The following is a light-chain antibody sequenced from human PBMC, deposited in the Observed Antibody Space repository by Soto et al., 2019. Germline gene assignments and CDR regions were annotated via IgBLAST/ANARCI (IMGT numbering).Light chain of an antibody. CDR1: QSVNTY. CDR2: DAS. Sequence: EIVLTQSPATLSLSPGERATLSCRASQSVNTYLAWYQQKPGQAPRLLIYDASKRATGIPARFSGSGSGADFTLTISSLESEDFAIYYCQQRGDWPLTFGPGTKVDIK. J-gene: IGKJ3*01. CDR3: QQRGDWPLT. V-gene: IGKV3-11*01.